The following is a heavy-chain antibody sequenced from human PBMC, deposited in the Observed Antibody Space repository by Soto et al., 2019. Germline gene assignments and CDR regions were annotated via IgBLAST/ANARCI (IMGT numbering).Heavy chain of an antibody. CDR2: ISAFKGYT. Sequence: QVQLLQSGPEVKKPGASVKLSCKASGYMFTSYGIGWVRQSPGQGLEWMGWISAFKGYTKYPQRLQGRVTMTTDTPTSTAYMELRSLTSDXXXXYYCARVDDYYDSSXHYFTFFTYWGQGSLVTVSS. J-gene: IGHJ4*02. V-gene: IGHV1-18*01. CDR3: ARVDDYYDSSXHYFTFFTY. CDR1: GYMFTSYG. D-gene: IGHD3-22*01.